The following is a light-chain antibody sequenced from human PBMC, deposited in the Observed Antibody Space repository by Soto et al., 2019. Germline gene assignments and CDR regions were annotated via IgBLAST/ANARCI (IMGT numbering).Light chain of an antibody. CDR1: TGSVTSSHF. CDR3: LLAYSGARI. J-gene: IGLJ2*01. CDR2: NTS. Sequence: QAVVTQEPSLTVSPGGTVTLTCGSSTGSVTSSHFPYWIQQKPGQAPRTMICNTSDKQSWTPARFSGSLLGGKAALTLSGAQPEDEADYYCLLAYSGARIFGGGTKVTVL. V-gene: IGLV7-46*01.